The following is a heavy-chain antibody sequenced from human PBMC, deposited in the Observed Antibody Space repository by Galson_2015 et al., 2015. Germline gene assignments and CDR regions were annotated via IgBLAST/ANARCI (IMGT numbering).Heavy chain of an antibody. J-gene: IGHJ4*02. CDR3: ARAITMVRGVMFDY. CDR2: IYYSGST. Sequence: QPPGKGLEWIGYIYYSGSTNYNPSLKSRVTISVDTSKNQFSLKLSSVTAADTAVYYCARAITMVRGVMFDYWGQGTLVTVSS. V-gene: IGHV4-59*01. D-gene: IGHD3-10*01.